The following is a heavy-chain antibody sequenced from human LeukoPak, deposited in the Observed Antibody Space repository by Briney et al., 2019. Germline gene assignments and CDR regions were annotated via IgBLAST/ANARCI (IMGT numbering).Heavy chain of an antibody. Sequence: PGGSLRLSCAASGFTFSSYAMSWVRQAPGKGLEWVSAISGSGGSTYYADSVKGRFTISRDNSKNTLYLQMNSLRAEDTAVYYCARDGEDNWAERADDAFDIWGQGTMVTVSS. CDR2: ISGSGGST. CDR1: GFTFSSYA. D-gene: IGHD1-20*01. J-gene: IGHJ3*02. V-gene: IGHV3-23*01. CDR3: ARDGEDNWAERADDAFDI.